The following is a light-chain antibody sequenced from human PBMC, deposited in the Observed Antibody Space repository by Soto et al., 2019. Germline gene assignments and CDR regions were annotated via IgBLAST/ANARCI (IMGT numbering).Light chain of an antibody. CDR3: QQYNNWPPRYT. V-gene: IGKV3-15*01. CDR1: QSVSRA. Sequence: DIVLTQSPATLSVSPGESATLSCRASQSVSRALAWYQHVPGQAPRLLIYDSSTRATGVPARFSGSGSGTRSTLTISSLQSEDFAVYYCQQYNNWPPRYTFGQGTKVDIK. J-gene: IGKJ2*01. CDR2: DSS.